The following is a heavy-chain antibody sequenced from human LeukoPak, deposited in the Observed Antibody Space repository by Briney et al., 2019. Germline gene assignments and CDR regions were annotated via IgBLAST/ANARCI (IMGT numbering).Heavy chain of an antibody. CDR3: ARGNRNYDFWSGYQP. Sequence: SETLSLTCAVYGGSFSGYYWSWIRQPPGKGLEWIGEINHSGSTNYNPSLKSRVTISVDTSKNQFSLKLSSVTAADTAVYYCARGNRNYDFWSGYQPWGQGTLVTVSS. D-gene: IGHD3-3*01. V-gene: IGHV4-34*01. CDR1: GGSFSGYY. CDR2: INHSGST. J-gene: IGHJ5*02.